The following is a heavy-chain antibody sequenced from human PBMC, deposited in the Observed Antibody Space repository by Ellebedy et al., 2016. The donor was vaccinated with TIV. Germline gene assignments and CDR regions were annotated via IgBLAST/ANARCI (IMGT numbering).Heavy chain of an antibody. CDR3: ARDKAPVPGYYDSSGYYFLGAFDI. J-gene: IGHJ3*02. D-gene: IGHD3-22*01. Sequence: MPSETLSLTCTVSDDSISNYYWSWIRQPPGKGLEWIGYIYYSGSTNYNPSLKSQVTISVHTSKNQFSLKLNSVTAADTAVYYCARDKAPVPGYYDSSGYYFLGAFDIWGQGTMVTVSS. CDR1: DDSISNYY. CDR2: IYYSGST. V-gene: IGHV4-59*01.